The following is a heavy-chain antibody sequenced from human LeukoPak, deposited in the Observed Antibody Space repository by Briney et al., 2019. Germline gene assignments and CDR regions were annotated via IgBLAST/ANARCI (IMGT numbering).Heavy chain of an antibody. V-gene: IGHV3-21*01. CDR2: ISSSSSYI. CDR1: GFTFSSYS. CDR3: ATGPSYYYDSSGYYYPYYFDY. Sequence: GGSLRLSCAASGFTFSSYSMNWVRQAPGKGLEWVSSISSSSSYIYYADSVKGRFTISRDNAKNSLYLQMNSLRAEDTAVYYCATGPSYYYDSSGYYYPYYFDYWGQGTLVTVSS. J-gene: IGHJ4*02. D-gene: IGHD3-22*01.